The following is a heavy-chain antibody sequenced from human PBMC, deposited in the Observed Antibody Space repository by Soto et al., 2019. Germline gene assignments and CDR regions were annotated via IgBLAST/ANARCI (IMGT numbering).Heavy chain of an antibody. Sequence: QVQLVQSGAEVKKPGSSVKVSCKASGGTFSSYAISWVRQVPGQGLEWMGGIIPIFGTANYAQKFQGRVTITADESSSTAYMELSSLRSDDTAVYYCAARTTVNPYYYGMDVWGQGTTVTVSS. J-gene: IGHJ6*02. V-gene: IGHV1-69*12. CDR1: GGTFSSYA. CDR3: AARTTVNPYYYGMDV. CDR2: IIPIFGTA. D-gene: IGHD4-17*01.